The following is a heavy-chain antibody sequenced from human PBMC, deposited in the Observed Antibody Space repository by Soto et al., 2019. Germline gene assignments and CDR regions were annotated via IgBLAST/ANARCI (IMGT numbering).Heavy chain of an antibody. D-gene: IGHD1-26*01. CDR3: AKDLEWELLLGYFDY. V-gene: IGHV3-23*04. CDR2: ISGSGGST. J-gene: IGHJ4*02. CDR1: GFTFSSYS. Sequence: EVQLVESGGGLVKPGGSLRLSCAASGFTFSSYSMNWVRQAPGKGLEWVSAISGSGGSTYYADSVKGRFTISRDNSKNTLYLQMNSLRAEDTAVYYCAKDLEWELLLGYFDYWGQGTLVTVSS.